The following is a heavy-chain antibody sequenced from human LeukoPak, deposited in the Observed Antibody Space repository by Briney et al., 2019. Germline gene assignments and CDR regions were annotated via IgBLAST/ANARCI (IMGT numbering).Heavy chain of an antibody. D-gene: IGHD4-17*01. V-gene: IGHV3-48*03. CDR3: AREVWTTVATSHYYYMDV. J-gene: IGHJ6*03. CDR1: GFTFRTYE. CDR2: ISGSGTTI. Sequence: GGSLRLSCAAYGFTFRTYEMNWVRQAPGKGLEWVSYISGSGTTIYYADSVKGRFTISRDNAKNSLYLQMNSLRAEETALYYCAREVWTTVATSHYYYMDVWGKGTTVTVSS.